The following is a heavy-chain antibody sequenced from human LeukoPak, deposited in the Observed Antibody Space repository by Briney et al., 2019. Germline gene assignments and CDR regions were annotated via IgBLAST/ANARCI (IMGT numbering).Heavy chain of an antibody. CDR3: ARTADGPTTSLWFDP. V-gene: IGHV3-21*01. D-gene: IGHD4-17*01. CDR1: GFTFSSYS. J-gene: IGHJ5*02. Sequence: PGGSLRLSCAASGFTFSSYSMNWVRQAPGKGLEWVSSISSSSSYIYYADSVKGRFTISRDNAKNSLYLQMNSLRAEDTAVYYCARTADGPTTSLWFDPWGQGTLVTVS. CDR2: ISSSSSYI.